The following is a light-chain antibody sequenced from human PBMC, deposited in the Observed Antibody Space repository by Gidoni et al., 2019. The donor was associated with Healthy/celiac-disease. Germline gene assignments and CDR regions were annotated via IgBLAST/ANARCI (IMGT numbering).Light chain of an antibody. CDR1: QSVNSN. J-gene: IGKJ1*01. CDR3: QQYNNWPPSWT. CDR2: GAS. Sequence: EIVMPPSPATLSVSPGERATLSCRASQSVNSNLAWYQQKPGQAPRLLIYGASTRATGSPARFRGSGSGTEFTLTISSLQSEDFAVYYCQQYNNWPPSWTFGQGTKVEIK. V-gene: IGKV3-15*01.